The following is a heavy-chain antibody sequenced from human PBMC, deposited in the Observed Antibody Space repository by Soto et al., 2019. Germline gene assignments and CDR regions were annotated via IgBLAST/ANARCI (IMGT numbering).Heavy chain of an antibody. J-gene: IGHJ6*03. V-gene: IGHV4-59*12. D-gene: IGHD3-3*01. CDR3: ALNLRFLEWLFRPHYYYYMDV. CDR2: IYYSGST. CDR1: GGSLSSYY. Sequence: SETLSLTCSVSGGSLSSYYWSWIRQPPGKGLEWIGYIYYSGSTNYNPSLKGRVTISADTSKNQFSLELNSVTAADTAVYYCALNLRFLEWLFRPHYYYYMDVWGKGTTVTVSS.